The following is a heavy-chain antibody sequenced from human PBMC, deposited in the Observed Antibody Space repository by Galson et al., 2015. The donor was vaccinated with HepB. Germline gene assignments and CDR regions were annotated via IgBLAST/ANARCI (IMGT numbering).Heavy chain of an antibody. Sequence: SLRLSCAASGFTFSNAWMSWVRQAPGKGLEWVGRIKSKTDGGTTDYAAPVKGRFTNSRDDSKNTLYLQMNSLKTEDTAVYYCTTDSGIAVAGTGRAPQTLSDYWGQGTLVTVSS. J-gene: IGHJ4*02. V-gene: IGHV3-15*01. CDR3: TTDSGIAVAGTGRAPQTLSDY. CDR1: GFTFSNAW. D-gene: IGHD6-19*01. CDR2: IKSKTDGGTT.